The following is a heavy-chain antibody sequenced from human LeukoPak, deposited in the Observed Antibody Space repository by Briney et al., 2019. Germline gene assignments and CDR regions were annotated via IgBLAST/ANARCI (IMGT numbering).Heavy chain of an antibody. CDR3: ARYSLRVVDTELSY. V-gene: IGHV3-23*01. CDR2: ISGSGGST. Sequence: PGGSLRLSCAASGFTFSSNAMSWVRQAPGKGLEWVSAISGSGGSTFYADSVKGRFTISRDNSKNTLYLQMNSLRAEDTAVYYCARYSLRVVDTELSYWGQGTLVTVSS. CDR1: GFTFSSNA. D-gene: IGHD3-22*01. J-gene: IGHJ4*02.